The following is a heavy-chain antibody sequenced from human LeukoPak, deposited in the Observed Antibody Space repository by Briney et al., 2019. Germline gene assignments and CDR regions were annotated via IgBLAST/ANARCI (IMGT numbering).Heavy chain of an antibody. V-gene: IGHV4-4*07. CDR3: ARNGGSGTYYDGSFDY. J-gene: IGHJ4*02. CDR1: GGSISSYY. D-gene: IGHD1-26*01. CDR2: IYTSGSN. Sequence: PSETLSLTCTVSGGSISSYYWSWIRQSAGKGLEWIGRIYTSGSNNYNPSLKSRVTMSVDTSKNQFSLKLSSVTGADTAVYYCARNGGSGTYYDGSFDYWGQGTLVTVSS.